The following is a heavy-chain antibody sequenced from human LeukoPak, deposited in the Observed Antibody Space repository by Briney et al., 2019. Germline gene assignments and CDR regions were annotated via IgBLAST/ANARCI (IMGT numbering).Heavy chain of an antibody. V-gene: IGHV3-74*01. D-gene: IGHD7-27*01. CDR3: ARGPLIGGSKSWFDP. CDR2: VNSDGSST. Sequence: PGGSLRLSCAASGFTFSSYWMHWVRQAPGKGLVWVSRVNSDGSSTNYADSVKGRFTISRDNAQNTLFLQINSLRADDTAVYYCARGPLIGGSKSWFDPWGQGTLVTVSS. CDR1: GFTFSSYW. J-gene: IGHJ5*02.